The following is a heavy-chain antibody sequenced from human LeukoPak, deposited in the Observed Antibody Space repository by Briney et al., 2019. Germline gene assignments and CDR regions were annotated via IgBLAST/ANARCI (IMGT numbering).Heavy chain of an antibody. J-gene: IGHJ4*02. Sequence: PGGSLRLSCAAPGFTFSSYAMHWVRQAPGKGLEWVAVISYDGSNKYYADSVKGRFTISRDNSKNTLYLQMNSLRAEDAAVYYCARDKSRWLVREEYFDYWGQGTLVTVSS. V-gene: IGHV3-30-3*01. CDR1: GFTFSSYA. CDR3: ARDKSRWLVREEYFDY. D-gene: IGHD5-24*01. CDR2: ISYDGSNK.